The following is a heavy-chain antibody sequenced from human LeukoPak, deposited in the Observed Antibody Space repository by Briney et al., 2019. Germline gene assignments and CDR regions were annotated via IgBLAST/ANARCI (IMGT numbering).Heavy chain of an antibody. D-gene: IGHD3-22*01. Sequence: GGSLRLSCAASEFSFGSNYMTWVRQAPGKGLEGVSLIYSGGSTYYADSVRGRFTISRDNAKNSLYLQMSSLRAEDTAVYYCARGFSGYYYPFDYWGQGTLVTVSS. J-gene: IGHJ4*02. CDR2: IYSGGST. CDR3: ARGFSGYYYPFDY. CDR1: EFSFGSNY. V-gene: IGHV3-66*01.